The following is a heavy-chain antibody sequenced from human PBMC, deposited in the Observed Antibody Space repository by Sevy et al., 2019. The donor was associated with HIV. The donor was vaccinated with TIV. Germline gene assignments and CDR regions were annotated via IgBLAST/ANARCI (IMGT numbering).Heavy chain of an antibody. CDR3: AGFTQQLGDAFDI. D-gene: IGHD6-13*01. CDR1: GYTFSNHG. V-gene: IGHV1-18*01. CDR2: SNTYNGNT. Sequence: ASVKVSCKTSGYTFSNHGISWVRQAPGQGLEWMGWSNTYNGNTNFAQKFEGRVTMTTDTSTSTAYMELRSLRSDDTAVSYCAGFTQQLGDAFDIWGQGTMVTVSS. J-gene: IGHJ3*02.